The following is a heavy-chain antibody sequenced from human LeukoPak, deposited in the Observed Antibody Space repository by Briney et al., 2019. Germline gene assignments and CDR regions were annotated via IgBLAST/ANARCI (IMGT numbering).Heavy chain of an antibody. CDR2: IYYSGST. D-gene: IGHD5-18*01. V-gene: IGHV4-39*01. CDR1: GGSISSSIYY. J-gene: IGHJ4*02. CDR3: ARTGWIQLWNY. Sequence: SETLSLTCTVSGGSISSSIYYWGWIRQPPGKGLEWIGSIYYSGSTYCNSSLGSRVTISVDTSKNQFSLKMDSVTAADTAVYYCARTGWIQLWNYWGQGTLVTVSS.